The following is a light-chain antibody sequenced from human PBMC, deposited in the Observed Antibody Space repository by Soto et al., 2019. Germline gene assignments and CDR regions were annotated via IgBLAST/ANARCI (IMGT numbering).Light chain of an antibody. CDR1: NIGTNS. CDR2: DDS. CDR3: QLWDDNVYV. J-gene: IGLJ1*01. Sequence: SYVLTQPPSVSVAPGQTARIICGGGNIGTNSVHWYQQKPGQAPVLVVYDDSDRPSGIPDRFSGSNSGNTATLIISRVEAGDEADYYCQLWDDNVYVFGTGTKLTVL. V-gene: IGLV3-21*02.